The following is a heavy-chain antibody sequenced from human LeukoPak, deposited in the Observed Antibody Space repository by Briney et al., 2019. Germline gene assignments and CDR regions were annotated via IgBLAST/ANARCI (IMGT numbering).Heavy chain of an antibody. Sequence: SETLSLTCTVSGGSISSSSYYWGWIRQPPGKGLEWIGYIYYSGSTNYNPSLKSRVTISVDTSKNQFSLKLSSVTAADTAVYYCARGEMGSSWYVEYDYWGQGTLVTVSS. J-gene: IGHJ4*02. CDR3: ARGEMGSSWYVEYDY. CDR1: GGSISSSSYY. D-gene: IGHD6-13*01. CDR2: IYYSGST. V-gene: IGHV4-61*05.